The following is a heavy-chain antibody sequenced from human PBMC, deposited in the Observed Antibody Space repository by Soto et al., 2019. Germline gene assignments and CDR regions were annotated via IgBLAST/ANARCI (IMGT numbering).Heavy chain of an antibody. CDR2: IYWDDAK. D-gene: IGHD3-16*01. CDR3: AHKGGGDRILDY. V-gene: IGHV2-5*02. Sequence: QITLKESGPTLVKPTQTLTLTCTFSGFSLSASGVGVGWIRQPPGKALEWLAIIYWDDAKHYSPSLKSSLTITKDTSKNQLVLTMTTMDAVDTATYYCAHKGGGDRILDYWGQGTLVTVSS. J-gene: IGHJ4*02. CDR1: GFSLSASGVG.